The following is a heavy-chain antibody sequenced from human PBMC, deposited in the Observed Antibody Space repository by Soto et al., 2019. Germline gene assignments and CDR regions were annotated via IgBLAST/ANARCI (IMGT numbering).Heavy chain of an antibody. CDR3: ARSNSGYYKWFDP. D-gene: IGHD3-3*01. CDR2: IYYSGGT. Sequence: PSETLSLTCTVSSDSISSSSYYWGWIRQPPGKGLEWIGNIYYSGGTYYNPSLKSRVAISVDTSKNQFSLKLSSVTAADTALYYCARSNSGYYKWFDPWGQGTLVTVSS. CDR1: SDSISSSSYY. V-gene: IGHV4-39*01. J-gene: IGHJ5*02.